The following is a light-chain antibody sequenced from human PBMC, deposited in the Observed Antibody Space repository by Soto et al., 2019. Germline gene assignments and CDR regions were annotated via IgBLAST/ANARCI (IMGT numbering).Light chain of an antibody. CDR3: QQGYSTPWT. CDR1: QSIGTY. CDR2: AAS. J-gene: IGKJ1*01. Sequence: DIQMTQSPSSLSASVVDRVTITCLASQSIGTYLHWYQQKAGKAPKLLIYAASNLQSGVPSRFSGSGSGTDFTLTMNSLQPEDFATYYCQQGYSTPWTFGQGTKVDI. V-gene: IGKV1-39*01.